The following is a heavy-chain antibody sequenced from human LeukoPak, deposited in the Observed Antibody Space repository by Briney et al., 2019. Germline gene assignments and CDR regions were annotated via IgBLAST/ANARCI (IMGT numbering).Heavy chain of an antibody. J-gene: IGHJ6*02. CDR3: ARANNQQATYCDILTRYLGHYYYGMDV. CDR1: GYTFTSYD. CDR2: MNPNRGNT. V-gene: IGHV1-8*01. Sequence: GAAVKVSCKASGYTFTSYDINWVRQATGQGLEWMGWMNPNRGNTGYAQKLQGRVTMTRNTSITTASMELSSLRSEDTALYYCARANNQQATYCDILTRYLGHYYYGMDVWGQGTTVTVSS. D-gene: IGHD3-9*01.